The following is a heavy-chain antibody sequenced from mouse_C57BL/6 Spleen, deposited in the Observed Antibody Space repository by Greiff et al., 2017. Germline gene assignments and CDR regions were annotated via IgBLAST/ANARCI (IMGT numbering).Heavy chain of an antibody. CDR3: VRQGFYYAMDY. CDR2: IRSKSNNYAT. Sequence: EVKLMESGGGLVQPKGSLKLSCAASGFSFNTYAMNWVRQAPGKGLEWVARIRSKSNNYATYYADSVKDRFTISRDDSESMLYLQMNNLKTEDTXMYYCVRQGFYYAMDYWGQGTSVTVSS. CDR1: GFSFNTYA. V-gene: IGHV10-1*01. J-gene: IGHJ4*01.